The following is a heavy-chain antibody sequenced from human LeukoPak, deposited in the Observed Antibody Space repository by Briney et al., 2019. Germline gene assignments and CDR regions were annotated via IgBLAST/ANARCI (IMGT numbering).Heavy chain of an antibody. Sequence: PGGSLRLSCAASGFIFSSYWMHWVRQAPGKGLVWVSRVNSDGSGTTYADSVKGRFTISRDNAKNTLYLQMNSLRAEDTAVYYCARESKYSGYPFDYWGQGTLVTVSS. J-gene: IGHJ4*02. D-gene: IGHD5-12*01. V-gene: IGHV3-74*01. CDR2: VNSDGSGT. CDR1: GFIFSSYW. CDR3: ARESKYSGYPFDY.